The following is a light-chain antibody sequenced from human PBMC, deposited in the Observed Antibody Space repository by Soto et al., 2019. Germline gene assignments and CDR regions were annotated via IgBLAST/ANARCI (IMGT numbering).Light chain of an antibody. J-gene: IGKJ2*01. CDR2: QTS. Sequence: DIQMTQSPSSLSASVGDRVTITCRASQGISNYLAWYQQKPGQAPRLLMYQTSSRASGVPDRFSGSGSGTDFTLTISGLEPEDSAVYYCQHYGGSPAYTFGQGTKLEI. CDR3: QHYGGSPAYT. V-gene: IGKV1-NL1*01. CDR1: QGISNY.